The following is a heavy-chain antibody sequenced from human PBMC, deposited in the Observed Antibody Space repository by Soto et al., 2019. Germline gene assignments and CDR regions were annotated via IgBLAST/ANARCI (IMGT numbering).Heavy chain of an antibody. CDR1: GYTFTSYA. CDR3: ARGPYYYGSGSPPCDY. Sequence: QVQLVQSGAEVKKPGASVKVSCKASGYTFTSYAMHWVRQAPGQRLEWMGWINAGNGNTKYSQKFQGRVTITRDTSASTAYMELSSLRSEDTAVYYCARGPYYYGSGSPPCDYWGQGTLVTVSS. V-gene: IGHV1-3*01. D-gene: IGHD3-10*01. CDR2: INAGNGNT. J-gene: IGHJ4*02.